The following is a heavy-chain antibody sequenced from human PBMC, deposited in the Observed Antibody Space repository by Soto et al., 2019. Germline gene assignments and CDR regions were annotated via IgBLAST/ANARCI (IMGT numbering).Heavy chain of an antibody. J-gene: IGHJ6*02. V-gene: IGHV3-30*18. CDR3: AKSRGRYWDYYYGMDV. CDR1: GFTFSSYG. D-gene: IGHD6-19*01. Sequence: GGSLRLSCAASGFTFSSYGMHWVRQAPGKGLEWVAVISYDGSNKYYADSVKGRFTISRDNSKNTLYLQMNSLRAEDTAVYYCAKSRGRYWDYYYGMDVWGQGTTVTVSS. CDR2: ISYDGSNK.